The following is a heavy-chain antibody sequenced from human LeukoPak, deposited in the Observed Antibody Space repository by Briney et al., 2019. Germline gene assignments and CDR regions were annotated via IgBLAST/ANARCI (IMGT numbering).Heavy chain of an antibody. J-gene: IGHJ4*02. CDR3: ARGVDFWSGYPLSY. D-gene: IGHD3-3*01. V-gene: IGHV4-59*01. CDR2: LFHTRGA. CDR1: GGSISGYY. Sequence: SETLSLTCTVSGGSISGYYWSWSRQPPGKGVEWIGNLFHTRGAWYKSSLKSRVTISVDTSKNQFSLKLSSVTAADTAVYYCARGVDFWSGYPLSYWGQGTLVTVSS.